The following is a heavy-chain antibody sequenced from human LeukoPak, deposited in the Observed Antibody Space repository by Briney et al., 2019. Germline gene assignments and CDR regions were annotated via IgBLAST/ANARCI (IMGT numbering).Heavy chain of an antibody. J-gene: IGHJ4*02. Sequence: GGSLRLSCAASGFTFDTYAMSWVRQAPGKGLEWVSVISGSGGTTYYADSVKGRFTVSRDNSKNTLYLQMNSLRAEDTAVYYCAKDRYCSGGSCYSEYWGQGTLVTVSS. CDR3: AKDRYCSGGSCYSEY. CDR2: ISGSGGTT. D-gene: IGHD2-15*01. V-gene: IGHV3-23*01. CDR1: GFTFDTYA.